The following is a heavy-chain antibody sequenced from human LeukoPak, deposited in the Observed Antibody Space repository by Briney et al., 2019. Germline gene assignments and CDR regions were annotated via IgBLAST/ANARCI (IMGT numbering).Heavy chain of an antibody. Sequence: ASVKVSCKASGYTFSSYDINWVRQATGQGLEWMGWMNPNSGNRGYAQKFQGRVTITRNTSISTAYMELSSLRSEDTAVYYCARAPPITRGPFDPWGQGTLVTVSS. V-gene: IGHV1-8*03. CDR1: GYTFSSYD. D-gene: IGHD3-10*01. CDR3: ARAPPITRGPFDP. J-gene: IGHJ5*02. CDR2: MNPNSGNR.